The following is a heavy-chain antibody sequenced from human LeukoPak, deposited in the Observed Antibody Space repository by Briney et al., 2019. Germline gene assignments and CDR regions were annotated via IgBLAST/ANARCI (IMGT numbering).Heavy chain of an antibody. CDR2: IYTSGST. J-gene: IGHJ4*02. V-gene: IGHV4-61*02. D-gene: IGHD3-10*01. CDR3: ARAIITMVRGVAIYYFDY. CDR1: GGSISSGSYY. Sequence: SETLSLTCTVSGGSISSGSYYWSWIRQPAGKGLEWIGRIYTSGSTNYNPSLKSRVTISVDTSKNQFSLKLSSVTAADTAVYYCARAIITMVRGVAIYYFDYWGQGTLVTVSS.